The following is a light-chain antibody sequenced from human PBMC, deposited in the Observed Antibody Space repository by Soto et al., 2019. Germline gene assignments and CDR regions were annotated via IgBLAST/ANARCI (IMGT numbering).Light chain of an antibody. CDR3: CSYAGSYTFDV. J-gene: IGLJ1*01. V-gene: IGLV2-11*01. Sequence: QSVLTQPRSVSGSPGQSVTISCTGTSSDVGGYNYVSWYQRHPGKAPKLMIYDVSKRPSGVPDRFSGSKSGNTASLTISGLQAEDEAYYYCCSYAGSYTFDVFGTGTKVTVL. CDR2: DVS. CDR1: SSDVGGYNY.